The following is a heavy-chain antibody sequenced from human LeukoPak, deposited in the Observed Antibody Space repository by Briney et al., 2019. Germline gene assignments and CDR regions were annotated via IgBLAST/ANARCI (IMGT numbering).Heavy chain of an antibody. CDR2: IIPIFGTA. CDR3: ARRPNLLPRTQPAESPYYYHYMDV. CDR1: GGTFSSYA. V-gene: IGHV1-69*05. Sequence: SAKVSSKASGGTFSSYAISGGRQAPGQGREWVGGIIPIFGTANYAQKFQGRVTITTDESTSRAYMELSRPRYEDTAVYYCARRPNLLPRTQPAESPYYYHYMDVWGKGTTVTVSS. J-gene: IGHJ6*03.